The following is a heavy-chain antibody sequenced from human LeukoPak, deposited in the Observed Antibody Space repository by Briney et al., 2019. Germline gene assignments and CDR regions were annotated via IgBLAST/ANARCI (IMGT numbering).Heavy chain of an antibody. CDR3: ARRYTSGWYFDF. J-gene: IGHJ4*02. CDR2: IYYSGST. D-gene: IGHD6-19*01. CDR1: GGSISSSSYY. V-gene: IGHV4-39*07. Sequence: SETLSLTCTVSGGSISSSSYYWGWIRQPPGKGLEWIGSIYYSGSTYYNPSLKSRVTISVDTSKNQFSLRLSSVTAADTAVYYCARRYTSGWYFDFWGQGTLVTVSS.